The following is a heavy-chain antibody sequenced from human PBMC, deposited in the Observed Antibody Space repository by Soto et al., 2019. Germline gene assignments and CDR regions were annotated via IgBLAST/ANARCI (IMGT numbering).Heavy chain of an antibody. CDR1: EVTFASYD. D-gene: IGHD1-1*01. J-gene: IGHJ3*01. CDR3: VKEGRDWNSRGSFDL. V-gene: IGHV3-23*01. CDR2: ITSGGGGA. Sequence: GGSLSLSCVASEVTFASYDMDWVRQAPGKGLEWVSLITSGGGGANYADSVKGRFTISRDNSKNTLYLQMNSLRAEDTAIYHSVKEGRDWNSRGSFDLWGRGIMVTV.